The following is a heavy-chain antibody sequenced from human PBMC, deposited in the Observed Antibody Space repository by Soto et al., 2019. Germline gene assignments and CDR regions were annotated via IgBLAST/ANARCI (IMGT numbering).Heavy chain of an antibody. CDR3: AKVFSPEGGNYFDH. V-gene: IGHV3-23*01. Sequence: GGSLRLSCAASGFTFSNFAMNWVRQAPGKGLEWVSAISNSFSDGNTHYADSVKGRFTISRDNDKNTVFLEIDNLRAEDTAVYYCAKVFSPEGGNYFDHWGPGTLVTVSS. CDR1: GFTFSNFA. J-gene: IGHJ4*02. CDR2: ISNSFSDGNT.